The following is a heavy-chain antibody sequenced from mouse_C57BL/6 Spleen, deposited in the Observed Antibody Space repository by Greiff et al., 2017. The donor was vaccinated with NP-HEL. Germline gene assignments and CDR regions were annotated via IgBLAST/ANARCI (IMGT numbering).Heavy chain of an antibody. J-gene: IGHJ1*03. CDR2: ISSGSSTI. CDR3: ARATGTGPGYFDV. Sequence: EVQRVESGGGLVKPGGSLKLSCAASGFTFSDYGMHWVRQAPEKGLEWVAYISSGSSTIYYADTVKGRFTISRDNAKNTLFLQMTSLRSEDTAMYYCARATGTGPGYFDVWAQGPRSPSPQ. CDR1: GFTFSDYG. V-gene: IGHV5-17*01. D-gene: IGHD4-1*02.